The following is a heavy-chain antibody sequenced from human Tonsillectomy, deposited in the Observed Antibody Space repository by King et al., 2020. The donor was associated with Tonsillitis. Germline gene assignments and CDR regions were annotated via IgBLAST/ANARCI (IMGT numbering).Heavy chain of an antibody. CDR3: ARDRDYGSGSYYMGEYYYYYMYV. CDR1: GGSISSGSYY. CDR2: IYTSGST. J-gene: IGHJ6*03. D-gene: IGHD3-10*01. V-gene: IGHV4-61*02. Sequence: QLQESGPGLVKPSQTLSLTCTVSGGSISSGSYYWSWIRQPAGKGLEWIGRIYTSGSTNYNPSLKSRVTISVDTSKNQFSLKLSSVTAADTAVYHCARDRDYGSGSYYMGEYYYYYMYVWGKGTTVTVSS.